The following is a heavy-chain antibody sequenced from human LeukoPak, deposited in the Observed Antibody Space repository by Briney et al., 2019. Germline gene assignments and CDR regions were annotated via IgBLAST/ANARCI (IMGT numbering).Heavy chain of an antibody. J-gene: IGHJ4*02. CDR3: ARDGGDGYNPDRPTD. CDR2: IIPHSGGT. Sequence: ASVKVSCKASGYTFAGYYIHWVRQAPGQGLEWMGWIIPHSGGTNYAQKFQDRVTMTRDTSNSTAYMELSRLRSDDTAVYYCARDGGDGYNPDRPTDWGQGTLVTASS. V-gene: IGHV1-2*02. D-gene: IGHD5-24*01. CDR1: GYTFAGYY.